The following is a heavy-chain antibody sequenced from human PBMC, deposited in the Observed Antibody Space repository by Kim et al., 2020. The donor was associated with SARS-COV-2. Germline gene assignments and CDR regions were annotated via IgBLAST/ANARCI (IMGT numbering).Heavy chain of an antibody. CDR2: FN. Sequence: FNEYAVSVKSRITINPDTSKNQFSRQLNSVTPEDTAVYYCARTWARYMAVWGEGTTVTVSS. CDR3: ARTWARYMAV. D-gene: IGHD1-26*01. J-gene: IGHJ6*03. V-gene: IGHV6-1*01.